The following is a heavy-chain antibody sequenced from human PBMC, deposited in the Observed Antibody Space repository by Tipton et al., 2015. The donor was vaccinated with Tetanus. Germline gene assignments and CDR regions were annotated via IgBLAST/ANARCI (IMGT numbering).Heavy chain of an antibody. Sequence: TLSLTCTVSGGSVNSGTFYWDWIRQTPGKGLEWIGNIYYNGNTLQNPSLKSRVTLSLDTTKKQVSLKLSSVTAADTAVYYCARGDYYGSGTYDVWGQGTTVTVPS. J-gene: IGHJ6*02. CDR3: ARGDYYGSGTYDV. V-gene: IGHV4-39*07. CDR2: IYYNGNT. D-gene: IGHD3-10*01. CDR1: GGSVNSGTFY.